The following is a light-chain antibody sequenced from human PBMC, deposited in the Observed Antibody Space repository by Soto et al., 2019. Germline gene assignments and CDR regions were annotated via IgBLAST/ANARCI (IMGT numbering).Light chain of an antibody. CDR1: QSVNTK. J-gene: IGKJ4*01. CDR2: STS. Sequence: EIVMTQSPATLSVSPGERATLSCRASQSVNTKLAWYQKKPGQAHRLLMYSTSTRATGIPARFSGSGSGTEFTLTINSLQSEDFAVYYCQEYNNWPRVTFGGGTKVEI. CDR3: QEYNNWPRVT. V-gene: IGKV3D-15*01.